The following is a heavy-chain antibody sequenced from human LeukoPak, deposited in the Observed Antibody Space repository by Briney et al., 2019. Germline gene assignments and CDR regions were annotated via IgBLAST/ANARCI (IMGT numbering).Heavy chain of an antibody. D-gene: IGHD3-10*01. V-gene: IGHV4-59*08. J-gene: IGHJ4*02. CDR2: IYYSGST. CDR1: GGAITIYY. CDR3: ARRLSGRTFDY. Sequence: SETLSLTFTVSGGAITIYYWSWIRQPPGKGLEWIGDIYYSGSTNYNPSLKSRVTISVDTSKNQFSLKLSSVTAADTAVYYCARRLSGRTFDYWGQGTLVTVSS.